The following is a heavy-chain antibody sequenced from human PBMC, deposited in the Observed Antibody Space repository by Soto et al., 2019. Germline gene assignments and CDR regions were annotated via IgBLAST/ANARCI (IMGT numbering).Heavy chain of an antibody. J-gene: IGHJ2*01. CDR3: ARSWDCSSTSCYWYFDL. CDR1: GGTFSSYA. Sequence: QVQLVQSGAEVKKPGSSVKVSCKASGGTFSSYAISWVRQAPGQGLEWMGGIIPIFGTVNYAQKFQGRVTITADESTSTAYMELSSLRSEDTAVYYCARSWDCSSTSCYWYFDLWGRGTLVTVSS. CDR2: IIPIFGTV. V-gene: IGHV1-69*01. D-gene: IGHD2-2*01.